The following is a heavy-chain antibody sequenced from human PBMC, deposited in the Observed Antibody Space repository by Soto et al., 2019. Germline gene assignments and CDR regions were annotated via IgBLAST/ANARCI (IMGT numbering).Heavy chain of an antibody. J-gene: IGHJ4*02. Sequence: QVQLMQSGAEVKKPGSSVKVACKASGGTFSSYAFSWVRQAPGQGLEWVGGIIPVDGPTNYAQELQDRVTITAEQSTRTVYLDLRSLRSEDTAVYYCASGVVGATDCDYWGQGTVVTVSS. CDR3: ASGVVGATDCDY. V-gene: IGHV1-69*01. D-gene: IGHD1-26*01. CDR2: IIPVDGPT. CDR1: GGTFSSYA.